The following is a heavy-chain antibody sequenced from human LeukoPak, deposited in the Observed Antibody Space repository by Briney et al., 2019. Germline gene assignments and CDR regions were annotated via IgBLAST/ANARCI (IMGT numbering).Heavy chain of an antibody. CDR2: NIPIFGTA. V-gene: IGHV1-69*13. D-gene: IGHD3-22*01. Sequence: GASVKVSCKASGGTFISYAISWVRQAPGQGLEWMGGNIPIFGTANYAQKFQGRVTITADESTSTAYMELSSLRSEDTAVYYCANYYDSSGPNYYYGMDVWGQGTTVTVSS. CDR1: GGTFISYA. CDR3: ANYYDSSGPNYYYGMDV. J-gene: IGHJ6*02.